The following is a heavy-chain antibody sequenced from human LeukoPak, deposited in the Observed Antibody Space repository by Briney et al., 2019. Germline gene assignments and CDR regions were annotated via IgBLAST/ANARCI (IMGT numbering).Heavy chain of an antibody. CDR1: GYTFTGYY. Sequence: ASVKVSCKASGYTFTGYYMHWVRQAPGQGLEWMGWINPNSGGTNYAQKCQGRVTMTRDTSISTAYMELNRLRSDDTAVYFCARDRDYGSGIFDYWGQGTLVTVSS. J-gene: IGHJ4*02. D-gene: IGHD3-10*01. V-gene: IGHV1-2*02. CDR3: ARDRDYGSGIFDY. CDR2: INPNSGGT.